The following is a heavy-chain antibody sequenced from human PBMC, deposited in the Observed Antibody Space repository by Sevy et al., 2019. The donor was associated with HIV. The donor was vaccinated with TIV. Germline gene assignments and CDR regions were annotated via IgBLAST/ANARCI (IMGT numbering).Heavy chain of an antibody. CDR2: ISGADSST. CDR1: GFTFSSYA. Sequence: GGSLRLSCAASGFTFSSYAMNWVRQAPAKGLQWVSAISGADSSTHYADSVKGRFTISRDNSKNTLYLQMNSLRAEDTAIYYCAKDVVVLIGDAFDIWGQGTMVTVSS. CDR3: AKDVVVLIGDAFDI. V-gene: IGHV3-23*01. D-gene: IGHD3-22*01. J-gene: IGHJ3*02.